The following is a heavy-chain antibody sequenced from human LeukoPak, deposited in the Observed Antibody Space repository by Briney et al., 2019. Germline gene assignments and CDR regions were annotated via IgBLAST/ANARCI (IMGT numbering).Heavy chain of an antibody. J-gene: IGHJ6*02. V-gene: IGHV3-33*06. Sequence: GGSLRLSCAASGFTFSSYGMHWVRQAPGKGLEWVAVIWYDGSNKYYADSVKGRFTISRDNSKNTLYLQMNSLRAEDTALYYCAKALYYYYYGMDVWGQGTTVTVSS. CDR3: AKALYYYYYGMDV. CDR1: GFTFSSYG. CDR2: IWYDGSNK.